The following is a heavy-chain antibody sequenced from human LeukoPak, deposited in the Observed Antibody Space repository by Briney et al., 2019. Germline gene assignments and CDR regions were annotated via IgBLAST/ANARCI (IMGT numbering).Heavy chain of an antibody. CDR1: GFTFSSYG. V-gene: IGHV3-30*18. CDR3: AKDYHYDILTGYFDY. CDR2: ISYDGSNK. Sequence: GGSLRLSCAASGFTFSSYGMHWVRQAPGKGLEWVAVISYDGSNKYYADSVKGRFTISRDNSKNTLYLQMNSLRAEDTSVYYCAKDYHYDILTGYFDYWGQGTLVTVAS. D-gene: IGHD3-9*01. J-gene: IGHJ4*02.